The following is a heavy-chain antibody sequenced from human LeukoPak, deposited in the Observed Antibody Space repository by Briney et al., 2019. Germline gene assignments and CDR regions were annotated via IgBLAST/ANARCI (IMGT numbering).Heavy chain of an antibody. CDR1: GYTFTSYG. J-gene: IGHJ6*03. D-gene: IGHD3-3*02. CDR3: ARDVDRLAKSYYYYYMDV. V-gene: IGHV1-18*01. Sequence: GASVKVSCKASGYTFTSYGISWVRQAPGQGLEWMRWISAYNGNTNYALKLQGRVTMTTDTSTSTAYMELRSLRSDDTAVYYCARDVDRLAKSYYYYYMDVWGKGTTVTVSS. CDR2: ISAYNGNT.